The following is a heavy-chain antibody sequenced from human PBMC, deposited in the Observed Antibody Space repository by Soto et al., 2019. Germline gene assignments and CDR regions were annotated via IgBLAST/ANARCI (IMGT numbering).Heavy chain of an antibody. CDR2: IIPIVGIV. CDR3: ATITSGSYGGDY. Sequence: QVQLVQSGAEVKKPGSSVKVSCKASGGTFSTYTVTWVRQAPGQGLEWMGRIIPIVGIVNYAQKFQGRVTITADKPTSLADMGLSSLRSEDTAVYYCATITSGSYGGDYWGQGTLVTVCS. V-gene: IGHV1-69*02. CDR1: GGTFSTYT. J-gene: IGHJ4*02. D-gene: IGHD1-26*01.